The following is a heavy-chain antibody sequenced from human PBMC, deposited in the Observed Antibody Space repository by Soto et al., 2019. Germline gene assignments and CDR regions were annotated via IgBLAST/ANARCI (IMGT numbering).Heavy chain of an antibody. CDR1: GFTFSDYY. J-gene: IGHJ3*02. CDR3: AGVNWNDAPYAFDI. D-gene: IGHD1-1*01. Sequence: QVQLVESGGGLVKPGGSLRLSCAASGFTFSDYYMSWIRQAPGKGLEGVSYITSSGSTIYYADSVKGRFTISRDNAKNSLYLQMNSLRAEDTAVYYCAGVNWNDAPYAFDIWGQGTMVTVSS. CDR2: ITSSGSTI. V-gene: IGHV3-11*01.